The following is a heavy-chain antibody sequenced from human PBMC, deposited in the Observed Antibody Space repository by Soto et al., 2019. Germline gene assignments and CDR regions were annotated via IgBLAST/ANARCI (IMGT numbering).Heavy chain of an antibody. CDR3: ARRSLDSDGFDI. V-gene: IGHV3-74*01. CDR1: GFMLSSYW. CDR2: IKSDGSST. Sequence: GILRLCGVDSGFMLSSYWIFWVRQGPGKGLVWVSRIKSDGSSTTYAGSVKGRFTISRDNAKNTLYLQMNSLTAEDTAVYYCARRSLDSDGFDIWGQGTLVTVSS. J-gene: IGHJ3*02.